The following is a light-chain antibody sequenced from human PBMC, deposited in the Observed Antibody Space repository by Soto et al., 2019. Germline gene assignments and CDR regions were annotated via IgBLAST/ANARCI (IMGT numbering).Light chain of an antibody. Sequence: QSVLTQPPSVSEAPGQRVTISCTGSSSNIGAGYEAHWYQQVPGTAPKLLIYENNNRPSGVPDRFSGSKSGTSAPLAITGLQAEDEAEYYCQSYDRSLSAYVCGTGPKLTAL. CDR1: SSNIGAGYE. CDR3: QSYDRSLSAYV. J-gene: IGLJ1*01. CDR2: ENN. V-gene: IGLV1-40*01.